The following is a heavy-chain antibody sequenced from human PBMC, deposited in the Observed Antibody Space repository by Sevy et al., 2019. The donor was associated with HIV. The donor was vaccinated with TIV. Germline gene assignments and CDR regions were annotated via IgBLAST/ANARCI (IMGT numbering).Heavy chain of an antibody. D-gene: IGHD7-27*01. CDR3: ARVAPGVPPWPPFDY. CDR1: GYTFTDYH. CDR2: INPNSGGT. V-gene: IGHV1-2*02. J-gene: IGHJ4*02. Sequence: ASVKVSCKASGYTFTDYHIHWVRQAPGQGLEWMGWINPNSGGTNFAKMLQGRVTMTRDTSISTAYMELSRLRSDDTAVYYCARVAPGVPPWPPFDYWGQGTLVTVSS.